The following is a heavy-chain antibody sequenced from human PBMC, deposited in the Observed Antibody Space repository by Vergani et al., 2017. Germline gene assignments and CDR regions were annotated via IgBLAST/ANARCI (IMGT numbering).Heavy chain of an antibody. CDR3: ARGMTTETTDLDGFDI. D-gene: IGHD4-17*01. J-gene: IGHJ3*02. CDR1: GFIFRRSG. CDR2: IKSDGRT. V-gene: IGHV3-NL1*01. Sequence: QLVESGGGVVQPGRSLRLSCAVSGFIFRRSGIHWVRQAPGKGLEWVSVIKSDGRTSYAESVRGRFTISRDTSRNAVYLQMNILRVEDTGVYYCARGMTTETTDLDGFDIWGQGTMVSVSS.